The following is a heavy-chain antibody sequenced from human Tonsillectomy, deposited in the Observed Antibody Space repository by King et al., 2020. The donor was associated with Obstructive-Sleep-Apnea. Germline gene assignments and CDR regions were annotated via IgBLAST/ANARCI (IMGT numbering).Heavy chain of an antibody. CDR2: IYYSGST. CDR3: ARDPKGAPYYFDY. CDR1: GGSISSSSYY. D-gene: IGHD1-26*01. V-gene: IGHV4-39*07. Sequence: QLQESGPGLVKPSETLSLTCTVSGGSISSSSYYWGWIRQPPGKGLEWIGSIYYSGSTYYNPSLKSRVTISVDTSKNQFSLKLSSVTAADTAVYYCARDPKGAPYYFDYWGQGTLVTVSS. J-gene: IGHJ4*02.